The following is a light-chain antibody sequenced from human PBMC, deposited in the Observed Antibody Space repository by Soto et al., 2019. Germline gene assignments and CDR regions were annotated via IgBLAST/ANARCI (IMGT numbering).Light chain of an antibody. CDR2: EVS. V-gene: IGLV2-14*01. J-gene: IGLJ1*01. Sequence: QSALTQPASVSGSPGQSITISCTGTSSDVSAYNYVSWYQQHSGKALKLMIYEVSNRPSGVSNRFSGSKSGDTASLTISGLQAEDEAIYYCSSYTSSSTYVFGTGTKLTVL. CDR1: SSDVSAYNY. CDR3: SSYTSSSTYV.